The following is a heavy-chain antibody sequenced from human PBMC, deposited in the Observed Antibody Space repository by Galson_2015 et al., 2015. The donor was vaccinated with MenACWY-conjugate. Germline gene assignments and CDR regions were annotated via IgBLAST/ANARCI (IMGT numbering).Heavy chain of an antibody. J-gene: IGHJ3*02. CDR3: ARHKGLKGAFDI. Sequence: QSGAEVKKPGESLKISCKASGYSFPTYWIVWVRQMPGKGLEWMGIIYPGDSDTRYSPSFQGQVIISADKSNNTAHLQWSGLKASDTAMYYCARHKGLKGAFDIWGQGTMVTVSS. D-gene: IGHD2-8*01. CDR1: GYSFPTYW. V-gene: IGHV5-51*01. CDR2: IYPGDSDT.